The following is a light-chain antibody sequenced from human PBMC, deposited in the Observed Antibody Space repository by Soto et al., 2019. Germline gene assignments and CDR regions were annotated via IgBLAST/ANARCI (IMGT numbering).Light chain of an antibody. CDR3: SSYAGSYSVV. Sequence: QSALTQPRSVSGSPGQSVTISCTGTSSDVGGYNYVSWYQQHPGKAPKLMIYDVSKRPSGVPDRFSGSKSGNTASLTISGLQAEAEADYYCSSYAGSYSVVFGGGTKLTVL. V-gene: IGLV2-11*01. J-gene: IGLJ2*01. CDR1: SSDVGGYNY. CDR2: DVS.